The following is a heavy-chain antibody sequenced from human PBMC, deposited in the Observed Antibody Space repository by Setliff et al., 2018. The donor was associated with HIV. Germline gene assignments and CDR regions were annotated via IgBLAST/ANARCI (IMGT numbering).Heavy chain of an antibody. J-gene: IGHJ3*02. CDR3: AKVSISGYSGYYYRDAFDM. D-gene: IGHD3-22*01. Sequence: PGGSLRLSCAASGFTFSDYYMSWIRQAPGKGLEWVSYISYSGSTIYYADSVKGRITISRDNSKNTLYLQMNSLRAEDTAVYYCAKVSISGYSGYYYRDAFDMWGQGTMVTVSS. V-gene: IGHV3-11*04. CDR2: ISYSGSTI. CDR1: GFTFSDYY.